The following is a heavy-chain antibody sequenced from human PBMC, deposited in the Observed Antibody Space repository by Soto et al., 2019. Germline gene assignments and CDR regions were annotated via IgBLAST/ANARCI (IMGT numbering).Heavy chain of an antibody. D-gene: IGHD2-8*01. V-gene: IGHV3-21*04. CDR3: AKLGFVLMELYYFHQ. Sequence: GGSLRLSCAASGFTFSSYSMNWVRQAPGKGLEWVSSISSSSSSYIYYADSVKGRFTISRDNAKNSLYLQMNSLRAEDTAVYFCAKLGFVLMELYYFHQWGHGTLVTVSS. CDR2: ISSSSSSYI. J-gene: IGHJ4*01. CDR1: GFTFSSYS.